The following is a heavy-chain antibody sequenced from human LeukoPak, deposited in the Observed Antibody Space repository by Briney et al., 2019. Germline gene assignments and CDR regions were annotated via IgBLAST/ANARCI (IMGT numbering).Heavy chain of an antibody. CDR1: GFTFSSYS. J-gene: IGHJ4*02. V-gene: IGHV3-21*01. CDR3: AKTRGIAAAGTKKLGGY. Sequence: PGGSLRLSCAASGFTFSSYSMNWVRQAPGKGLEWVSSISSSSSYIYYADSVKGRFTISRDNAKTSLYLQMNSLRAEDTAVYYCAKTRGIAAAGTKKLGGYWGQGTLVTVSS. CDR2: ISSSSSYI. D-gene: IGHD6-13*01.